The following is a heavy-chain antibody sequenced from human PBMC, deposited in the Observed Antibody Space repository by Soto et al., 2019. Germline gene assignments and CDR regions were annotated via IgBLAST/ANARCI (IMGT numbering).Heavy chain of an antibody. D-gene: IGHD6-19*01. CDR2: TLPISGAT. CDR1: GGILSHYA. CDR3: GTGDSSDTGDH. J-gene: IGHJ4*02. V-gene: IGHV1-69*13. Sequence: GPSVKVSCKASGGILSHYAVSWVRQAPGQGLEWLGGTLPISGATDYAQKFKGRGTITADESTNTAYMELNSLRSDDTAVYYCGTGDSSDTGDHWGPGTLVTVSS.